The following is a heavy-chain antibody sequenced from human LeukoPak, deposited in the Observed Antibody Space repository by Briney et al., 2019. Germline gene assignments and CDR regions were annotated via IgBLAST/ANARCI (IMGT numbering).Heavy chain of an antibody. CDR1: GGSISSYH. CDR2: IYYSGST. D-gene: IGHD6-13*01. V-gene: IGHV4-59*08. Sequence: SETLSLTCTVSGGSISSYHWSWIRQPPGKGLEWIGYIYYSGSTNYNPSLKSRVTISVDTSKNQFSLKLSSVTAADTAVYYCARHLGGSSWFNWFDPWGQGTLVTVSS. CDR3: ARHLGGSSWFNWFDP. J-gene: IGHJ5*02.